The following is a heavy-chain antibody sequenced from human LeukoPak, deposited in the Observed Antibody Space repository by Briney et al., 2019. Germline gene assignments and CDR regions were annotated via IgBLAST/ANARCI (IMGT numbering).Heavy chain of an antibody. V-gene: IGHV1-69*02. CDR1: GGTFTIHT. CDR3: ANDDTSGYYQA. CDR2: IIPVVGT. J-gene: IGHJ4*02. D-gene: IGHD3-22*01. Sequence: ASVKVSCKASGGTFTIHTITWVRQAPGQGLEWMGRIIPVVGTHYAQKFQGRVTITAGKSTSTAYMELSSLRSDDTAVYHCANDDTSGYYQAWGQGTLVTVSS.